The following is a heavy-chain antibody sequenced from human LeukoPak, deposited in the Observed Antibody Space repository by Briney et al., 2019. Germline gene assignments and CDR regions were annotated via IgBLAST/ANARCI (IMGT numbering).Heavy chain of an antibody. D-gene: IGHD1-26*01. V-gene: IGHV3-48*01. CDR2: ISGRSSTI. J-gene: IGHJ4*02. CDR3: ARDRLTSGSYFFDY. Sequence: GGSLRLSCAASAFTFSDYSMNSVRQAPGKGREWISYISGRSSTIYYADSVRGRFTISRDNAKNSMYLQMNSLRAEDTAVYYCARDRLTSGSYFFDYWGQGTLVTVSS. CDR1: AFTFSDYS.